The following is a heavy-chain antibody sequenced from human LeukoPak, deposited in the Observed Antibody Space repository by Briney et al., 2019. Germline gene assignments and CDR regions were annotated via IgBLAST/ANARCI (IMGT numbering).Heavy chain of an antibody. CDR2: ISTSTGDT. V-gene: IGHV1-18*01. D-gene: IGHD3-16*01. CDR3: AREGEWPY. Sequence: ASVKVSCKTSGYSFILYGISWVRQAPGQGPEWMGWISTSTGDTKYTQKFQGRVTLTTDTSTSTAYMELSSLRSDDTAVYYCAREGEWPYWGQGTLVTVSS. CDR1: GYSFILYG. J-gene: IGHJ4*02.